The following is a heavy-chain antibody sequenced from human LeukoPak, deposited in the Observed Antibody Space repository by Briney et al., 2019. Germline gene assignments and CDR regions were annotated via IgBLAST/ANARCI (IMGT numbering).Heavy chain of an antibody. D-gene: IGHD6-19*01. Sequence: PSETLSLTCTVSGGSISSYYWSWIRQPPGKGLEWIGYIYYSGSTNYNPSLKSRVTISVDTSKNQFSLKLNSVTAADTAVYYCARLVAVTGIGYYYYYMDVWGKGTTVTISS. V-gene: IGHV4-59*01. J-gene: IGHJ6*03. CDR1: GGSISSYY. CDR3: ARLVAVTGIGYYYYYMDV. CDR2: IYYSGST.